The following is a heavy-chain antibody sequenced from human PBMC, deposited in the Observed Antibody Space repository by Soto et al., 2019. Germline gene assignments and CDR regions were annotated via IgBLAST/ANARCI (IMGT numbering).Heavy chain of an antibody. J-gene: IGHJ4*02. CDR1: GFIFNNYA. D-gene: IGHD3-22*01. CDR2: ISANSGNT. CDR3: ATAGNYDSSGRDF. Sequence: GASVKVSCKAFGFIFNNYAISWVRQAPGQGLEWMGWISANSGNTNYAQKLQGRVTMTTDTSTSTAYMELWSLRSDDTAVYYCATAGNYDSSGRDFWGQGTLVTVSS. V-gene: IGHV1-18*04.